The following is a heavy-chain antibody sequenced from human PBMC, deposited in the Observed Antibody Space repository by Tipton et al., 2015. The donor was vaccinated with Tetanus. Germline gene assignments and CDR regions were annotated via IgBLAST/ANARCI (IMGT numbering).Heavy chain of an antibody. D-gene: IGHD5-24*01. CDR3: ARGLDPYKSGNF. V-gene: IGHV4-59*12. CDR2: IDYFGTT. CDR1: GGSISTYH. J-gene: IGHJ4*02. Sequence: PGLVKPSETLSLTCTVSGGSISTYHWNWIRQFPGKGLEWIGYIDYFGTTKYNPSLKSRVAMSVDTSKNQFSLRLTSVTAADTAVYFCARGLDPYKSGNFWGQGTLVTVSS.